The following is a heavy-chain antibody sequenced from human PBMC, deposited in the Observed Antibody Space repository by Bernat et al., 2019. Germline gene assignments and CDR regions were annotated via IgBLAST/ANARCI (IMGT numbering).Heavy chain of an antibody. CDR2: IYYSGST. V-gene: IGHV4-39*01. D-gene: IGHD3-22*01. CDR1: GGSISSSSYY. Sequence: QQLQVSGSGLVKPSQTLSLTCAVSGGSISSSSYYWGWIRQPPGKGLEWIGSIYYSGSTYYNPSLKSRVTISVDTSKNQFSLKLSSVTAADTAVYYCARHALNYYDSSGRPDALDIWGQGTMVTVSS. CDR3: ARHALNYYDSSGRPDALDI. J-gene: IGHJ3*02.